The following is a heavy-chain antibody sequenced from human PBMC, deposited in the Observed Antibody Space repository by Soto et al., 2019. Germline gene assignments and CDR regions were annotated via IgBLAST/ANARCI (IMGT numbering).Heavy chain of an antibody. V-gene: IGHV4-31*03. CDR3: ARTTAVPNTLRSRYFFDY. J-gene: IGHJ4*02. CDR2: IYYSGST. CDR1: GGSISSGGSY. Sequence: TLSLTCTVSGGSISSGGSYWSWIRHHPLKVLEWIGYIYYSGSTYYNPSLKSRVTISVDTSKNQFSLKLSSVTAADKALYYCARTTAVPNTLRSRYFFDYWGQGTLVTVSS. D-gene: IGHD4-17*01.